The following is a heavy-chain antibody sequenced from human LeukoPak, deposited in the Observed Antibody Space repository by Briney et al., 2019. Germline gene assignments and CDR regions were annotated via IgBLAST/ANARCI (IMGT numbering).Heavy chain of an antibody. V-gene: IGHV3-64*02. CDR3: ARETSYKTDGYEDC. J-gene: IGHJ4*02. D-gene: IGHD5-18*01. CDR1: GLTLNSYT. Sequence: GGSLRLSCVASGLTLNSYTMLWLGQAPGKSLEYFSALNKWGSKFHAEYVKGRFSISRDNSKNTVYLQMGSLRAEDMAVYFCARETSYKTDGYEDCWGQGTLVNISS. CDR2: LNKWGSK.